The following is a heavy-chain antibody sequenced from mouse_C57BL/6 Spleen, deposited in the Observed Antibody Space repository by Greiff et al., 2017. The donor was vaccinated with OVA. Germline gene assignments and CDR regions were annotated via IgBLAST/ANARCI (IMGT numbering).Heavy chain of an antibody. J-gene: IGHJ4*01. D-gene: IGHD2-14*01. CDR3: AGYDEGNAMDY. V-gene: IGHV1-74*01. Sequence: QVQLQQPGAELVKPGASVKVSCKASGYTFTSYWMHWVKQRPGQGLEWIGRIHPSDSDTNYNQKFKGKATLTVDKSSCTAYMQLSSLTSEDSAVYYCAGYDEGNAMDYWGQGTSVTVSS. CDR2: IHPSDSDT. CDR1: GYTFTSYW.